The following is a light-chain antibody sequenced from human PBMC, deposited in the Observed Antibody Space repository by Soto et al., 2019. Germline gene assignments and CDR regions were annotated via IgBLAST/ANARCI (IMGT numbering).Light chain of an antibody. V-gene: IGLV4-69*01. CDR3: QTWGTGIRV. J-gene: IGLJ1*01. CDR2: LNSDGSH. Sequence: QPVLTQSPSASASLGASVKLTCTLSSGHSSYAIAWHQQQPEKGPRYLMKLNSDGSHSKGDGIPDRFSGSSSGAERYLTISSLQSEDEADYYCQTWGTGIRVFGTGTKVTAL. CDR1: SGHSSYA.